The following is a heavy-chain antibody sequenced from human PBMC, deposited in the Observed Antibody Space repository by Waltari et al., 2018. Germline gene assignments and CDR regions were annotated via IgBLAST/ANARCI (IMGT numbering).Heavy chain of an antibody. CDR2: IYYRGST. CDR3: ARGLS. V-gene: IGHV4-39*07. CDR1: GGSISNSSYY. J-gene: IGHJ6*04. Sequence: QLQLQESGPGLVKPSETLSPTCTVSGGSISNSSYYWGWIRQPPGKGLEWIGSIYYRGSTYYNPSLKGQVTISVDTSKNQFSLKLSSVTAADTAVYYCARGLSWGKGTTVTISS.